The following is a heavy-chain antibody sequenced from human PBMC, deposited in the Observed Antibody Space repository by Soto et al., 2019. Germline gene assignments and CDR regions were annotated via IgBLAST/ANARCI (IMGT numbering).Heavy chain of an antibody. J-gene: IGHJ6*03. CDR3: ARGAAAGTGYYYYYYMDV. D-gene: IGHD6-13*01. Sequence: GASVKVSCKASGYTFTGYYMHWVRQAPGQGLEWMGWINPNSGGTNYAQKFQGWVTMTRDTSISTAYMELSRLRSDDTAVYYCARGAAAGTGYYYYYYMDVWGKGTTVTVSS. CDR2: INPNSGGT. CDR1: GYTFTGYY. V-gene: IGHV1-2*04.